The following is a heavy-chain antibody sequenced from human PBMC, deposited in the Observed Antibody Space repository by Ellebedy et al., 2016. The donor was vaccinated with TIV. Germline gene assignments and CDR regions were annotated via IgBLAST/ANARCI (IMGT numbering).Heavy chain of an antibody. D-gene: IGHD4-23*01. CDR1: GGSISSYY. J-gene: IGHJ4*02. Sequence: SETLSLTCTVSGGSISSYYWGWIRQPPGKGLEWIGYIYYSGSTNYNPSLKSRVTISVDTSKNQFSLKLSSVTAADTAVYYCARLDYGGNSYYFDYWGQGTLVTVSS. CDR2: IYYSGST. CDR3: ARLDYGGNSYYFDY. V-gene: IGHV4-59*01.